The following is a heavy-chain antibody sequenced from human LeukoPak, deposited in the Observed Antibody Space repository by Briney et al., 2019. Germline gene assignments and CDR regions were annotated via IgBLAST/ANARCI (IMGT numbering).Heavy chain of an antibody. CDR2: INHSGST. J-gene: IGHJ4*02. Sequence: SETLSLTCAVYGGSFSGYYWSWIRQPPGKGLEWIGEINHSGSTNYNPSLKSRVTISVDTSKNQFSLKLSSVTAADTAVYYCARAGYDILTGYYPRDYWGQGTLVTVSS. CDR1: GGSFSGYY. V-gene: IGHV4-34*01. CDR3: ARAGYDILTGYYPRDY. D-gene: IGHD3-9*01.